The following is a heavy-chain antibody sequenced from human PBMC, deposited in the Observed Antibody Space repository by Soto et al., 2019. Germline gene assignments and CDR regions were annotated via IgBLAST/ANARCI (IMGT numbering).Heavy chain of an antibody. CDR3: ARVAGYGSGSRHFDN. CDR2: TVAISEST. D-gene: IGHD3-10*01. J-gene: IGHJ4*02. Sequence: QVQLVQSETEVAEPGASVRLSCKTSGYTFSTYGLSWVRQAPGQGQEWMGWTVAISESTIYAQKFQGRVTVTTDRSTHTGYLELSRLTSDDTALYYCARVAGYGSGSRHFDNWGQGTLVTVSS. V-gene: IGHV1-18*01. CDR1: GYTFSTYG.